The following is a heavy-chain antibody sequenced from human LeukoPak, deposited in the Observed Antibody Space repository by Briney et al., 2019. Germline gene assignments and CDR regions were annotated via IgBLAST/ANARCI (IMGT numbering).Heavy chain of an antibody. V-gene: IGHV3-53*01. CDR1: GFTVSSNY. J-gene: IGHJ3*02. D-gene: IGHD1-26*01. CDR2: IYSGGTT. Sequence: GGSLRLSCAVSGFTVSSNYMSWVRQAPGKGLERVSVIYSGGTTFYADSVKGRFIISRDSSKNTLFLQVNSLRAEDTAVYYCARDSSGSLHGAFDIWGRGTMVTVSS. CDR3: ARDSSGSLHGAFDI.